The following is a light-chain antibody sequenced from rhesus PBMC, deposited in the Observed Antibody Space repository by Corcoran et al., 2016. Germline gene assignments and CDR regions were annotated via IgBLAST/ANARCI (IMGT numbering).Light chain of an antibody. V-gene: IGKV1-74*01. CDR2: KAS. J-gene: IGKJ2*01. CDR1: ENVNNY. Sequence: DIQMTQSPSSLSASVGDRVTITCRASENVNNYLNWYQQKPGKAPKLLIYKASTLQSGVPSSFSGSGAGTDYTFTSSSLQPEDVATYYCQHGYGTPYSFGQGTKVEIK. CDR3: QHGYGTPYS.